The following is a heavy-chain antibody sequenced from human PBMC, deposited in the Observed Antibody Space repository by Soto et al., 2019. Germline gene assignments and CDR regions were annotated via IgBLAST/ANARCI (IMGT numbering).Heavy chain of an antibody. V-gene: IGHV1-18*01. Sequence: ASVKVSCKASGYTFTSYGISWVRQAPGQGLEWMGWISAYNGNTNYAQKLQGRVTMTTDTSTSTAYMELRSLRSDDTAVYYCARAISPFTIFGVVIIQPYYYYMDVWGKGTTVTVSS. J-gene: IGHJ6*03. CDR2: ISAYNGNT. D-gene: IGHD3-3*01. CDR3: ARAISPFTIFGVVIIQPYYYYMDV. CDR1: GYTFTSYG.